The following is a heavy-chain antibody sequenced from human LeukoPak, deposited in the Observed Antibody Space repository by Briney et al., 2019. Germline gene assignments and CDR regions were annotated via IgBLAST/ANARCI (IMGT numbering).Heavy chain of an antibody. CDR1: GGSISSYY. CDR2: IYYSGST. D-gene: IGHD2-2*01. CDR3: ARAKGVVPAASAGRFDP. Sequence: PSETLSLTCTVSGGSISSYYWSWIRQPPGKGLEWIGYIYYSGSTNYNPSLKSRVTISVDTSKNQLSLKLSSVTAADTAVYYCARAKGVVPAASAGRFDPWGQGTLVTVSS. J-gene: IGHJ5*02. V-gene: IGHV4-59*01.